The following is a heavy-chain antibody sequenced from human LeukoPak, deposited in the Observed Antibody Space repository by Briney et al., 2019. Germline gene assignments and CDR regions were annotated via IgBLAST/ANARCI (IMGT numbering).Heavy chain of an antibody. J-gene: IGHJ4*02. D-gene: IGHD3-22*01. CDR3: ARGTYYYDSSGYFGSH. CDR2: IGTAGDT. CDR1: GFTFSSYD. Sequence: GGSLRLSCAASGFTFSSYDMHWVRQATGKGLEWVSAIGTAGDTYYPGSVKGRFTISRENAKNSLYLQMNSLRAGDTAVYYCARGTYYYDSSGYFGSHWGQGTLVTVSS. V-gene: IGHV3-13*01.